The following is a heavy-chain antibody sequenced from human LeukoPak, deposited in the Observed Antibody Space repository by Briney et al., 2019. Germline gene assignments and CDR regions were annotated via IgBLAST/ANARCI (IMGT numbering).Heavy chain of an antibody. Sequence: PGRSLRLSCAASGFTFSSYAMHWVRQAPGKGLEWVAVISYDGSDYYADSGKGRFIISRDNSRDTLYLEMNSLRTEDRAVYYCARANSSAWHNFDFWGQGTLVTVSS. CDR3: ARANSSAWHNFDF. V-gene: IGHV3-30-3*01. D-gene: IGHD6-19*01. CDR2: ISYDGSD. CDR1: GFTFSSYA. J-gene: IGHJ4*02.